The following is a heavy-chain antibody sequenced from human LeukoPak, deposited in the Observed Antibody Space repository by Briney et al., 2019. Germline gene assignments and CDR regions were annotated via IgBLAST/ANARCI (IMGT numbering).Heavy chain of an antibody. CDR2: ITSSNNI. CDR3: ARGDFWRDYYRFFDY. V-gene: IGHV3-11*01. CDR1: GFTFSDHY. Sequence: GGSLRVSCAASGFTFSDHYMSWIRQAPGEGLEWISYITSSNNIYYGESVKGRFTISRDNAKNSLYLQMNSLRAEDTAVYFCARGDFWRDYYRFFDYWGQGTLVTVSS. D-gene: IGHD3-3*01. J-gene: IGHJ4*02.